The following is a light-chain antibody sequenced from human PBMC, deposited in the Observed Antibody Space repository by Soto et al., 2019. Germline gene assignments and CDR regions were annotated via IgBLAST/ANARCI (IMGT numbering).Light chain of an antibody. Sequence: DIEMTQSPSSLSASVGDRVTITCRASQSISSYLNWYQQKPGNAPNLLIYAASTLQSGVPSRFSAYGSETDFTLTISNLQAEVFATYYCQQSYTTPRTFSQGTKVEVK. J-gene: IGKJ1*01. V-gene: IGKV1-39*01. CDR2: AAS. CDR3: QQSYTTPRT. CDR1: QSISSY.